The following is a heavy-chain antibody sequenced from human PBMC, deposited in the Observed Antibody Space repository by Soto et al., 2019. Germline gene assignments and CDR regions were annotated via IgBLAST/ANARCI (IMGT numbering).Heavy chain of an antibody. V-gene: IGHV4-59*08. CDR3: ARGGWRQIDY. CDR1: GGSIGSYY. Sequence: QVQLQESGPGLVKPSETLSLTCSVSGGSIGSYYWSWIRQPPGKGLEWIGYICYSGSTNYNPSLKGRVTISVDTSKNQFSLKMSSVTAADTAVYYCARGGWRQIDYWGQGTLVTVSS. D-gene: IGHD3-3*01. J-gene: IGHJ4*02. CDR2: ICYSGST.